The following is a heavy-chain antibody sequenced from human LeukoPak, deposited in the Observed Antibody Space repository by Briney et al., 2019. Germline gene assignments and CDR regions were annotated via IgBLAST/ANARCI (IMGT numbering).Heavy chain of an antibody. Sequence: SVKVSCKDSGGTFSSYAISWVRQAPGQGLEWMGGIIPIFGTANYAQKFQGRVTITADESTSTAYMELSSLRSEDTAVYYCAKGGHYGSGTFDYWGQGTLVTVSS. CDR3: AKGGHYGSGTFDY. CDR1: GGTFSSYA. V-gene: IGHV1-69*13. CDR2: IIPIFGTA. D-gene: IGHD3-10*01. J-gene: IGHJ4*02.